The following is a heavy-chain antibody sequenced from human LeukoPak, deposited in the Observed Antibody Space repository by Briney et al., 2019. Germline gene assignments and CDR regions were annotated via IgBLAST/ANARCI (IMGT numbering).Heavy chain of an antibody. CDR1: GGSISSSSYY. V-gene: IGHV3-23*01. CDR3: AKIPSMYVDTAMASFDY. Sequence: ETLSLTCTVSGGSISSSSYYWGWIRQPPGKGLEWVSAISGSGGSTYYADSVKGRFTISRDNSKNTLYLQMNSLRAEDTAVYYCAKIPSMYVDTAMASFDYWGQGTLVTVSS. J-gene: IGHJ4*02. CDR2: ISGSGGST. D-gene: IGHD5-18*01.